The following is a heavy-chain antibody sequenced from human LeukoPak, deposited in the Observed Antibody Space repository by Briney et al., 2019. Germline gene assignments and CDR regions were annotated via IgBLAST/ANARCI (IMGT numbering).Heavy chain of an antibody. CDR3: ARPGYCTSTTCWDLDY. J-gene: IGHJ4*02. CDR1: GSIFSSYY. D-gene: IGHD2-2*01. V-gene: IGHV5-51*01. Sequence: LGEPLKISCQASGSIFSSYYIGWVRQLHGKGLEWMGIVYPGDANTRYSPSFQGQVTITVDKSISTAYLQWSSLKASDTAMYYCARPGYCTSTTCWDLDYWGQGTLVTVSP. CDR2: VYPGDANT.